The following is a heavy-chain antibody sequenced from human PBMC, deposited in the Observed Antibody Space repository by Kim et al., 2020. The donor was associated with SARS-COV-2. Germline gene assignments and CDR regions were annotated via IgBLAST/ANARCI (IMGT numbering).Heavy chain of an antibody. Sequence: GGSLRLSCAASGFTVSSNYMSWVRQAPGKGLEWVSVIYSGGSTYYADSVKGRFTISRDNSKNTLYLQMNSLRAEDTAVYYCAREGASSGWNYFDYWGQGTLVTVSS. V-gene: IGHV3-53*01. CDR2: IYSGGST. J-gene: IGHJ4*02. CDR3: AREGASSGWNYFDY. D-gene: IGHD6-19*01. CDR1: GFTVSSNY.